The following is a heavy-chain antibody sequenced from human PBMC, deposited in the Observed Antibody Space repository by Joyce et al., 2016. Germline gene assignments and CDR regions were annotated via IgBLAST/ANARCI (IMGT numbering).Heavy chain of an antibody. CDR1: GYTFANYA. D-gene: IGHD3-3*01. CDR3: ARDDQANQNYDFWSGYVLGAFDI. V-gene: IGHV1-3*01. J-gene: IGHJ3*02. Sequence: QVQLVQSGAEVKKPGASVKVSCKASGYTFANYAIHWVRQAPGQRLEWMRWINSKNGNTKYSQKFQGRVTITRDTSASTAYMELSSLKSEDSAVYYCARDDQANQNYDFWSGYVLGAFDIWGQGTMVTVSS. CDR2: INSKNGNT.